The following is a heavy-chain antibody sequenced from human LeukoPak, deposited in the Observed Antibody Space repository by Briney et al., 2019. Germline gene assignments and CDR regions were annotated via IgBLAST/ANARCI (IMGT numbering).Heavy chain of an antibody. D-gene: IGHD5-12*01. CDR2: ISAYSGNT. CDR3: ARAGYSGYGGYFYGMDV. J-gene: IGHJ6*02. V-gene: IGHV1-18*01. CDR1: GYTFTSYG. Sequence: ASVKVSCKASGYTFTSYGISWVRQAPGQGLEWMGWISAYSGNTNYAQKLQGRVTMTTDTSTSTAYMELRSLRSDDTAVYYCARAGYSGYGGYFYGMDVWGQGTTVTVSS.